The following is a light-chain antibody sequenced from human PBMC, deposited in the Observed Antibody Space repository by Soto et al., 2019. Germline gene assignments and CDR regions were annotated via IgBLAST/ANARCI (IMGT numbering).Light chain of an antibody. CDR2: DVS. CDR1: SSDVGGYNY. CDR3: SSYTSSSTLD. J-gene: IGLJ1*01. V-gene: IGLV2-14*01. Sequence: QSVLTQPASVSGSPGQSITISCTGTSSDVGGYNYVSWYQQHPGKAPKLMIYDVSNRPSGVSTRFSGSKSGNTASLTISGLQAEDEADYYCSSYTSSSTLDFGTGTKVTVL.